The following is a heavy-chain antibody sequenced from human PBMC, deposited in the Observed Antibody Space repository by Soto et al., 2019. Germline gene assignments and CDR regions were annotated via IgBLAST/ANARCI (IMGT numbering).Heavy chain of an antibody. Sequence: ASVKVSCKASGYTFTGYYMHWLRQAPGQGLEWMGWINPNSGGTNYAQKFQGWVTMTRDTSISTAYMELSRLRSDDTAVYYCAREGLTTVTKMGPFDYWGQGTLVTVSS. CDR1: GYTFTGYY. J-gene: IGHJ4*02. D-gene: IGHD4-4*01. CDR2: INPNSGGT. CDR3: AREGLTTVTKMGPFDY. V-gene: IGHV1-2*04.